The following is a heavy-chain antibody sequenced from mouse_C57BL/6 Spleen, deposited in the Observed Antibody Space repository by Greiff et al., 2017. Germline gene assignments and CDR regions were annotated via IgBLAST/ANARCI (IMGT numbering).Heavy chain of an antibody. CDR3: ARDEVDYYGSSPYWYFDV. V-gene: IGHV3-6*01. D-gene: IGHD1-1*01. J-gene: IGHJ1*03. Sequence: DVQLQESGPGLVKPSPSLSLTCSVTGYSITSGYYWNWIRQFPGNKLEWMGYISYDGSNNYNPSLKNRISITHDTSKKHVCLQLNSVTTEDTAQYYGARDEVDYYGSSPYWYFDVWGTGTTVTVAS. CDR2: ISYDGSN. CDR1: GYSITSGYY.